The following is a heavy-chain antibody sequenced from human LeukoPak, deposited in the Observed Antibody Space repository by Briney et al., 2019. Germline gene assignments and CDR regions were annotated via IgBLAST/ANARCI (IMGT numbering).Heavy chain of an antibody. D-gene: IGHD5-18*01. Sequence: SETLSLTCAVYGVSFSGYYWSWIRQPPGKGLEWIGEINHSGSTNYNPSLKSRVTISVDTSKNQFSLKLSSVTAADTAVYYCARGGDSYGLDYWGQGTLVTVSS. CDR1: GVSFSGYY. CDR2: INHSGST. CDR3: ARGGDSYGLDY. J-gene: IGHJ4*02. V-gene: IGHV4-34*01.